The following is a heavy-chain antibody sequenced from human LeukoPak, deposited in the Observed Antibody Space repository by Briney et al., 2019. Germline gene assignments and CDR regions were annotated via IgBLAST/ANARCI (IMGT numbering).Heavy chain of an antibody. CDR2: IYHSGST. CDR1: GGSISSGGYS. CDR3: ARGYFDWLLYYDY. J-gene: IGHJ4*02. V-gene: IGHV4-30-2*01. Sequence: TLSLTCAVSGGSISSGGYSWSWIRQPPGKGLEWIGYIYHSGSTHYNPSLKSRVTISVDRSKNQFSLKLSSVTAADTAVYYCARGYFDWLLYYDYWGQGTLVTVSS. D-gene: IGHD3-9*01.